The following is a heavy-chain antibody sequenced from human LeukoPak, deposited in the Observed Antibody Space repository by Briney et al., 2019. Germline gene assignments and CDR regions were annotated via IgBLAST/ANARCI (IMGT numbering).Heavy chain of an antibody. J-gene: IGHJ6*02. CDR1: GYTLTELS. V-gene: IGHV1-24*01. Sequence: ASVKVSCKVSGYTLTELSMHWVRQAPGKGLEWMGGFDPEDGETIYAQKFQGRVTMTEDTSTDTAYMELSSLRSEDTAVYYCATSNPYAALWSGYPSPYGMDVWGQGTTVTVSS. D-gene: IGHD3-3*01. CDR2: FDPEDGET. CDR3: ATSNPYAALWSGYPSPYGMDV.